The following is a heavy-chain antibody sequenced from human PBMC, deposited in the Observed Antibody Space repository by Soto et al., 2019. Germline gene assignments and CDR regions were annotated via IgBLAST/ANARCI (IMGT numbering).Heavy chain of an antibody. CDR2: IKQDGSEK. V-gene: IGHV3-7*01. J-gene: IGHJ6*02. Sequence: EVQLEESGGGLVQPGGSLRLSCAASGFTFSSYWMSWVRQAPGKGLEWVDNIKQDGSEKYYVDSVKGRFTISRDNAKNSLYLQMNSLRAEDTAVYYCARDTLDFGDYGMDVWGQGTTVTVSS. D-gene: IGHD4-17*01. CDR1: GFTFSSYW. CDR3: ARDTLDFGDYGMDV.